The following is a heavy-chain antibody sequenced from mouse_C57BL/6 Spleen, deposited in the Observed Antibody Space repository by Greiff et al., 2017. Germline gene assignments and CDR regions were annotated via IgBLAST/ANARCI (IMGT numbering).Heavy chain of an antibody. J-gene: IGHJ3*01. CDR3: AREHDGYWFAY. CDR1: GYTFTSYW. D-gene: IGHD2-3*01. CDR2: IHPNSGST. V-gene: IGHV1-64*01. Sequence: VKLQQPGAELVKPGASVKLSCKASGYTFTSYWMHWVKQRPGQGLEWIGMIHPNSGSTNYNEKFKSKATLTVDKSSSTAYMQLSSLTSEDSAVYYCAREHDGYWFAYWGQGTLVTVSA.